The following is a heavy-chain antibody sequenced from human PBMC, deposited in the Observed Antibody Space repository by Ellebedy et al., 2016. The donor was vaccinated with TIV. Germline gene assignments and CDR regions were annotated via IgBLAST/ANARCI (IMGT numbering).Heavy chain of an antibody. D-gene: IGHD5-18*01. CDR1: GESFTAYY. Sequence: MPSETLSLTCAVHGESFTAYYWTWVRQSPEKGLEWLGEISHSGSGNYNPSLESQLTISVDKSTNQFSLKLRYVTAADTAVYYGAGTRGYGYVYWGLGTLVTVSS. V-gene: IGHV4-34*01. J-gene: IGHJ4*02. CDR3: AGTRGYGYVY. CDR2: ISHSGSG.